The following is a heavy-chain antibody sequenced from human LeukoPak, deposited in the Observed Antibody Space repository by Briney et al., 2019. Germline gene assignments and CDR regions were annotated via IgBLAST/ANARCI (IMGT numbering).Heavy chain of an antibody. V-gene: IGHV1-24*01. D-gene: IGHD1-26*01. J-gene: IGHJ4*02. CDR1: GYTLTELC. Sequence: ASVKVSCKVSGYTLTELCMHWVRQAPGKGLEWMGGFDPEDGETIYAQKFQGRVTMTEDTSTDTAYMELSSLRSEDTAVYYCATVMWGSGSHLFDYWGQGTLVTVSS. CDR3: ATVMWGSGSHLFDY. CDR2: FDPEDGET.